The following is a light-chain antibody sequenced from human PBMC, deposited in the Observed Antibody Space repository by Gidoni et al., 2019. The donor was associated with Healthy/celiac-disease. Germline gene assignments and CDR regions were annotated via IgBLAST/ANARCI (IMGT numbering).Light chain of an antibody. V-gene: IGLV2-14*01. Sequence: NRPSGVSNRFSGSKSGNTASLTISGLQAEDEADYYCSSYTSSSAVFGGGTKLTVL. CDR3: SSYTSSSAV. J-gene: IGLJ2*01.